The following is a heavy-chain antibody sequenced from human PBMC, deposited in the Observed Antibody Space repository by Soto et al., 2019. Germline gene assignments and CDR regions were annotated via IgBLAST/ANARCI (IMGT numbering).Heavy chain of an antibody. J-gene: IGHJ5*02. Sequence: QVQLQQWGAGLLKPSETLSLTCAVYGGSFSGYYWSWIRQPPGKGLEWIGEINHSGSTNYNPSLKSRVTISVDTSKNQFSLKLSSVTAADTAVYYCARISPGNWFDPWGQGTLVTVSS. D-gene: IGHD3-3*02. CDR1: GGSFSGYY. CDR3: ARISPGNWFDP. CDR2: INHSGST. V-gene: IGHV4-34*01.